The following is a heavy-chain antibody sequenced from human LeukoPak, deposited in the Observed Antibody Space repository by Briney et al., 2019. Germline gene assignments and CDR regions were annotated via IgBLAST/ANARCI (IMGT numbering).Heavy chain of an antibody. J-gene: IGHJ4*02. Sequence: PSETLSLTCTVSGGSISSSSYYWDWIRQSPGKGLEWIGYIYYSRSTNYNPSLKSRVTVSVDTSKNQFSLKLSSVTAACTAVYYCARRSSYGAANPLGYWGQGTLVTVSS. D-gene: IGHD4/OR15-4a*01. V-gene: IGHV4-61*05. CDR3: ARRSSYGAANPLGY. CDR2: IYYSRST. CDR1: GGSISSSSYY.